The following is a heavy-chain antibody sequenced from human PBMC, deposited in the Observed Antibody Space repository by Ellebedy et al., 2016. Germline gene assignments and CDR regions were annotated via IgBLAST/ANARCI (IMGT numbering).Heavy chain of an antibody. V-gene: IGHV3-7*01. CDR1: GFTFSYYW. J-gene: IGHJ4*02. CDR2: IKQHGSEK. Sequence: GGSLRLSCTASGFTFSYYWMSWVRQAPGKGLEWVANIKQHGSEKDYVDSVKGRFTISRDDAKNSLYLQMNSLRDEDTAVYYCASFSGSYRNLDYWGQGTLVTVSS. CDR3: ASFSGSYRNLDY. D-gene: IGHD1-26*01.